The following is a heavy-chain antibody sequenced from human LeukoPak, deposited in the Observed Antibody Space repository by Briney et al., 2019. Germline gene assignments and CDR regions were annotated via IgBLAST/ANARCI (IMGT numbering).Heavy chain of an antibody. J-gene: IGHJ5*02. D-gene: IGHD3-10*01. CDR3: ARGGGITMVRGVTASNWFDP. Sequence: PSEALSLTCAVYGGSFSGYYWSWIRQPPGKGLEWIGEINHSGSTNYNPSLKSRVTISVDTSKNQFSLKLSSVTAADTAVYYCARGGGITMVRGVTASNWFDPWGQGTLVTVSS. CDR1: GGSFSGYY. CDR2: INHSGST. V-gene: IGHV4-34*01.